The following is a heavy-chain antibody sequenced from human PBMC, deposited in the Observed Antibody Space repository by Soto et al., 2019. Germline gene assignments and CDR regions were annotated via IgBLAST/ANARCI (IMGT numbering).Heavy chain of an antibody. V-gene: IGHV1-3*01. J-gene: IGHJ4*02. D-gene: IGHD2-21*02. CDR3: ARSIVVVTALDY. CDR1: GYTFTSYA. CDR2: INAGNGNT. Sequence: ASVKVSCKTSGYTFTSYAIHWVRQAPGQRLEWMGWINAGNGNTKYSQKFQGRVTITRDTSASTAYMELSSLRSEDTAVYYCARSIVVVTALDYWRQGTLVTVSS.